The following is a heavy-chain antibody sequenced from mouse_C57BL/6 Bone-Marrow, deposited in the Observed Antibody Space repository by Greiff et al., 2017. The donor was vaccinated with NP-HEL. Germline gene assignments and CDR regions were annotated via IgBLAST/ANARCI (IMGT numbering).Heavy chain of an antibody. V-gene: IGHV1-76*01. D-gene: IGHD1-1*01. CDR1: GYTFTDYY. CDR2: IYPGSGNT. CDR3: ARDHYGSSKGFAY. Sequence: VKLMESGAELVRPGASVKLSCKAPGYTFTDYYINWVKQRPGQGLEWIARIYPGSGNTYYNEKFKGKATLTAEKSSSTAYMQLSSLTSEDSAVYFCARDHYGSSKGFAYWGQGTLVTVSA. J-gene: IGHJ3*01.